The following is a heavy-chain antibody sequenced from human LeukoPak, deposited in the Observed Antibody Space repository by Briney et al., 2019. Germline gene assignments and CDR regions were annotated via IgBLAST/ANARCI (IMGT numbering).Heavy chain of an antibody. CDR3: ARVNFLYCSSSTCLFDY. CDR2: INPNDGDT. V-gene: IGHV1-2*02. J-gene: IGHJ4*02. CDR1: GYTFTDHY. D-gene: IGHD2-2*01. Sequence: ASVKVSCKASGYTFTDHYMHWVRQAPGQGFEWMGWINPNDGDTNYAQKFQGRVTMTRDTSISTAHMEVSRLRSDDTAVYYCARVNFLYCSSSTCLFDYWGQGTLVTVSS.